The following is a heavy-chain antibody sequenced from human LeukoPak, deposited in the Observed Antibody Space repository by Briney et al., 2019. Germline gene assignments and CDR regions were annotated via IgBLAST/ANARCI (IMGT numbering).Heavy chain of an antibody. J-gene: IGHJ4*02. CDR3: ARVGDCGGDCYPY. Sequence: SETLSLTCTVSGGSISSYYWSWIRQPPGKGLEWIGYIYYSGSTNYNPSLKSRVTISVDTSKNQFSLKLSSVTAADTAVYYCARVGDCGGDCYPYWGQGTLVTVSS. CDR2: IYYSGST. CDR1: GGSISSYY. D-gene: IGHD2-21*02. V-gene: IGHV4-59*08.